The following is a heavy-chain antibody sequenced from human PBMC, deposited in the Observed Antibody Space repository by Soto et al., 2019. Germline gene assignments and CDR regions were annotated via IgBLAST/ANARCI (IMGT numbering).Heavy chain of an antibody. V-gene: IGHV1-69*12. CDR3: ARDLPRVRLNYYYYGMDV. J-gene: IGHJ6*02. Sequence: QVQLVQSGAEVKKPGSSVKVSCKASGGTFSSYAISWVRQAPGQGLEWMGGIIPIFGTANYAQKFQGRVTITADQSTSTAYMELSRLRSEDTAVYYCARDLPRVRLNYYYYGMDVWGQGTTVTVSS. CDR1: GGTFSSYA. D-gene: IGHD6-19*01. CDR2: IIPIFGTA.